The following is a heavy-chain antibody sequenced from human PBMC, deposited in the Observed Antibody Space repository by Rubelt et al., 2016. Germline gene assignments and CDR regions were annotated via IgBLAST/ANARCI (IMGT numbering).Heavy chain of an antibody. V-gene: IGHV3-23*01. Sequence: EVQVLESGGGLVQPGGSLRLSCAASGFTFSNYAMSWVRQAPGKGLEWVSTIDGGGGSTYYADSLKGRFTISRDTAKNSLYLQMNSLRAEDTAVYYCARALAGIKGPIDYWGQGTLVTVSS. CDR1: GFTFSNYA. CDR3: ARALAGIKGPIDY. J-gene: IGHJ4*02. CDR2: IDGGGGST. D-gene: IGHD2-21*01.